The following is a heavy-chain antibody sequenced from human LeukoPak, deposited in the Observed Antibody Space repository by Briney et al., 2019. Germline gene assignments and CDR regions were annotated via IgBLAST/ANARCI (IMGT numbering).Heavy chain of an antibody. V-gene: IGHV3-21*01. Sequence: GGSLRLSCAASGFTFSSYSMNWVRQAPGKGLEWVSSISSSSSYIYYADSVKGRFTISRDNAKNSLYLQTNSLRAEDTAVYYCARGTVRPGAFDIWGQGTMVTVSS. J-gene: IGHJ3*02. D-gene: IGHD4-11*01. CDR1: GFTFSSYS. CDR2: ISSSSSYI. CDR3: ARGTVRPGAFDI.